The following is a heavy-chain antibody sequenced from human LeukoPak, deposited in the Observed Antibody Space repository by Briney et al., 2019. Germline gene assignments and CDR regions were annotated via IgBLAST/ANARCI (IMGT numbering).Heavy chain of an antibody. Sequence: GGPLRLSCAASEFDFSSHAMTWVRQAPGKGLEWVSAISISGSKTYYADSVKGRFTISRDNSKNTLYLQMNSLRAEDTAVYYCARHGSYSLAFWGQGALVTVSS. V-gene: IGHV3-23*01. CDR1: EFDFSSHA. CDR2: ISISGSKT. J-gene: IGHJ4*02. CDR3: ARHGSYSLAF. D-gene: IGHD1-26*01.